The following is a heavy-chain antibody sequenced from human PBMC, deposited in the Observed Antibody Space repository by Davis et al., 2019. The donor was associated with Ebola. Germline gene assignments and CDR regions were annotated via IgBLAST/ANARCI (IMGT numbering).Heavy chain of an antibody. CDR1: GYTFTGYY. Sequence: ASVKVSCKASGYTFTGYYMHWVRQAPGQGLEWMGWINPNSGGTNYAQKFQGRVTMTTDTSTSTAYMELRSLRSDDTAVYYCARALYYYGSGSLYHFDYWGQGTLVTVSS. D-gene: IGHD3-10*01. V-gene: IGHV1-2*02. CDR3: ARALYYYGSGSLYHFDY. CDR2: INPNSGGT. J-gene: IGHJ4*02.